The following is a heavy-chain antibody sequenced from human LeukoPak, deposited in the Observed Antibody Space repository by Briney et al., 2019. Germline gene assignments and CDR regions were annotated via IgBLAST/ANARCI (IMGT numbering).Heavy chain of an antibody. D-gene: IGHD2-2*01. CDR1: GGSISSSSYH. CDR2: IYYRGST. J-gene: IGHJ4*02. CDR3: ASQYCSSTSCSFDY. V-gene: IGHV4-39*07. Sequence: PSETLSLTCTISGGSISSSSYHGGWIRQPPGKGLEWIGSIYYRGSTYYNPSLKSRVTISVDTSKNKFSLKLSSVTAADTAVYYCASQYCSSTSCSFDYWGQGTLVTVSS.